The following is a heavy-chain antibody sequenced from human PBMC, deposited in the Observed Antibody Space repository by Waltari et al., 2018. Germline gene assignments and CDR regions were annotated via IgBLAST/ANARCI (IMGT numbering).Heavy chain of an antibody. Sequence: QVQLQESGPGLVKPSGTLSLTRAVSGGSISSSNWWGWVRRPPGKGLEWIGEIYHRGSTNYNPSLKSRVTISVDKSKNQFSLKLSSVTAADTAVYYCASIAARPNYYYYGMDVWGQGTTVTVSS. CDR1: GGSISSSNW. V-gene: IGHV4-4*02. CDR3: ASIAARPNYYYYGMDV. J-gene: IGHJ6*02. CDR2: IYHRGST. D-gene: IGHD6-6*01.